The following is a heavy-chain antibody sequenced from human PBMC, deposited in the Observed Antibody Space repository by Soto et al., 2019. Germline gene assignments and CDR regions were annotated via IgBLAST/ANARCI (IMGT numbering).Heavy chain of an antibody. CDR1: GFTFTSSA. CDR3: AAVAVGARAAHFDY. Sequence: SVKVSCKASGFTFTSSAVQWVRQARGQRLEWIGWIVVGSGNTNYAQKFQERVTITRDMSTSTAYMELSSLRSGDTAVYYCAAVAVGARAAHFDYWGQGTLVTVSS. V-gene: IGHV1-58*01. D-gene: IGHD1-26*01. J-gene: IGHJ4*02. CDR2: IVVGSGNT.